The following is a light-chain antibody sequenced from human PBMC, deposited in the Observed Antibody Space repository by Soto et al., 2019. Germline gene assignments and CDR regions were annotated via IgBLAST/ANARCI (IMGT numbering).Light chain of an antibody. J-gene: IGKJ1*01. CDR3: QQYNSYRA. V-gene: IGKV1-33*01. CDR2: DAS. Sequence: DIEMTQSPSSLSSSVGDRFTISCQASQDISNSLNWYQQKPGKAPKLLIYDASNLETGVPSRFSGSGSGTEFTLTISSLQPDDFATYYCQQYNSYRAFGQGTKVDIK. CDR1: QDISNS.